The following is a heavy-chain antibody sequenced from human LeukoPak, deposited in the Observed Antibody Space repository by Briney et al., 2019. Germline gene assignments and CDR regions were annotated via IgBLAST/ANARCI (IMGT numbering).Heavy chain of an antibody. CDR2: INHNGST. V-gene: IGHV4-34*01. D-gene: IGHD3-22*01. CDR3: ARGPPYYYDGSGYYYIDY. J-gene: IGHJ4*02. CDR1: GGSFSGYY. Sequence: SETLSLTCAVYGGSFSGYYWTWIRQPPGKGLEWIGEINHNGSTNYNPSPNSRVTISVDTSKNQFTLKLSSLTPADTAVYYCARGPPYYYDGSGYYYIDYWGQGTLVTVSS.